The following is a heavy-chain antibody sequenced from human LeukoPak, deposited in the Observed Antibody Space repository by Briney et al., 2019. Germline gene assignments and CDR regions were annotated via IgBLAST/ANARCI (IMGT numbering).Heavy chain of an antibody. D-gene: IGHD3-10*01. V-gene: IGHV3-23*01. Sequence: GGSLRLSCAASGFTFSTYAMTWVRQAPGEGLQWVSAISGSGSTTYYTDSVQGRFTISRDNSKNTLYLQMNSLRAEDTAVYYCAKDRFQYGGSGSYHDYWGQGTLVTVSS. CDR1: GFTFSTYA. CDR3: AKDRFQYGGSGSYHDY. CDR2: ISGSGSTT. J-gene: IGHJ4*02.